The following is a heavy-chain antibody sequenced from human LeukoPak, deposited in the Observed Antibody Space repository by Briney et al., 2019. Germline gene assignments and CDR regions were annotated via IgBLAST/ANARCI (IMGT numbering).Heavy chain of an antibody. V-gene: IGHV4-31*03. CDR2: IYYSGST. CDR1: GGSISSGGYY. CDR3: ARAGSDGDFWSGYLDY. D-gene: IGHD3-3*01. Sequence: SQTLSLTCTVSGGSISSGGYYWSWIRQHPGKGLEWIGYIYYSGSTYYNPSLKSRVTISVDTPKNQFSLKLSSVTAADTAVYYCARAGSDGDFWSGYLDYWGQGTLVTVSS. J-gene: IGHJ4*02.